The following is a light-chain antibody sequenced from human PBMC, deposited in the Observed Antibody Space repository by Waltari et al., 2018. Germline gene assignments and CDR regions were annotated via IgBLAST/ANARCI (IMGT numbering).Light chain of an antibody. CDR1: QSVSSN. J-gene: IGKJ1*01. V-gene: IGKV3-15*01. CDR2: GAS. CDR3: QQYNNWPPWT. Sequence: EIVMTQSPATLSVSPGERATLSCRASQSVSSNLAWYQQKPGQAPRLLIYGASTRATGIPARFSGSGSGTEFTLTISSMQSEDXAXYYCQQYNNWPPWTFGQGTKVEIK.